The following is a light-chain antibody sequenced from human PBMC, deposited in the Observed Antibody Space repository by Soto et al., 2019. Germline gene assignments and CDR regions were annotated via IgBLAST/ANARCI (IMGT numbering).Light chain of an antibody. CDR2: DAS. Sequence: EIVLTQSPATLSLSPGERATLSCRASQSVSSYLAWYQQKPGQAPRLLIYDASNRATGIPARFSGSGSGTYFTLTISSLEPEDFAVYYCQQRSNWPYTFGQGTMLEIK. CDR1: QSVSSY. V-gene: IGKV3-11*01. CDR3: QQRSNWPYT. J-gene: IGKJ2*01.